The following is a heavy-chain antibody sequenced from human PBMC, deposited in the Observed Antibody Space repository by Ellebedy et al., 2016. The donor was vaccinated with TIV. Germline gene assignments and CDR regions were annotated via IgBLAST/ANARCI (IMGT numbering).Heavy chain of an antibody. D-gene: IGHD3-22*01. CDR1: GGSFSGYY. V-gene: IGHV4-34*01. J-gene: IGHJ4*02. Sequence: SETLSLTXAVYGGSFSGYYWSWIRQPPGKGLEWIGEINHSGSTNYNPSLKSRVTISVDTSKNQFSLNLNSVTAADTAVYYCARGDSSGYIFDYWGQGTLVTVSS. CDR3: ARGDSSGYIFDY. CDR2: INHSGST.